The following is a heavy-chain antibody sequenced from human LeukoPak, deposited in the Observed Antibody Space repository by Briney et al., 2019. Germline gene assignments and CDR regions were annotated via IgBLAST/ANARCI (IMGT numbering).Heavy chain of an antibody. CDR2: IYYSGST. Sequence: SETLSLTCTVSGGSISSYYWSWIRQPPGKGLEWIGYIYYSGSTNYNPSLKSRVTISVDTSKNQFSLKLSSVTAADTAVYYCARVRNPYYFDYWGQGTLVTVSS. J-gene: IGHJ4*02. CDR3: ARVRNPYYFDY. V-gene: IGHV4-59*01. D-gene: IGHD1-14*01. CDR1: GGSISSYY.